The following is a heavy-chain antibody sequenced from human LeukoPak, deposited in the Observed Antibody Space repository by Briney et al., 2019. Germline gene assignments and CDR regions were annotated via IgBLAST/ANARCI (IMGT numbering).Heavy chain of an antibody. Sequence: SETLSLTCTVSGGSISSLYWSWVRQPPGKGLEWIGYIYHSGSTNYNPSLKSRVTISVDTSKNQFSLKLSSVTAADTAVYYCASDLGFTKGNAFDIWGQGTMVTVSS. CDR1: GGSISSLY. V-gene: IGHV4-59*11. CDR3: ASDLGFTKGNAFDI. CDR2: IYHSGST. J-gene: IGHJ3*02. D-gene: IGHD2-8*01.